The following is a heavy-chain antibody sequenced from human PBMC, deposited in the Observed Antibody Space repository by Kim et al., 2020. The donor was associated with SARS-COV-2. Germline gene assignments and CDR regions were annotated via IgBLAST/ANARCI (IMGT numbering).Heavy chain of an antibody. J-gene: IGHJ6*03. CDR2: ISSTSSYI. CDR1: GFAFSTYT. D-gene: IGHD3-16*02. Sequence: GGSLRLSCAASGFAFSTYTMNWVRQAPGRGLEWVSSISSTSSYIYYADSLKGRFTISRDNAKNSLYLQMNRLRAEDTAVYYCARARVSFGGVIVKVGYMDVWGKGTTVTVSS. V-gene: IGHV3-21*01. CDR3: ARARVSFGGVIVKVGYMDV.